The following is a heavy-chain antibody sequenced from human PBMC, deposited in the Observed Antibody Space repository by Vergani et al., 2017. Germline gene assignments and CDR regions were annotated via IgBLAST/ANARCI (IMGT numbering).Heavy chain of an antibody. D-gene: IGHD5-12*01. V-gene: IGHV3-23*04. CDR2: ITYNGGRT. CDR1: GFSFRTFS. J-gene: IGHJ4*02. CDR3: AKDYNIMGALHY. Sequence: VPLVESGGGFVQPGGSRRLSCAASGFSFRTFSMFWVRQPPGKGLAWVSTITYNGGRTYYADSVTGRFTISRDNSKNTLFLQLKTLRAEDTGVYYCAKDYNIMGALHYWGQGTLVAVSS.